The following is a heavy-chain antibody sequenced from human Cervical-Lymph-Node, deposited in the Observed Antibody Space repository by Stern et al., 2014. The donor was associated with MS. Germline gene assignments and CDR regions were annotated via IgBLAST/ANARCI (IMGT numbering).Heavy chain of an antibody. V-gene: IGHV1-69*01. CDR3: TRHQGGIAAF. D-gene: IGHD6-13*01. Sequence: QVQLVQSGAEVRQPGSSMKVSCKASGGTFNTFDISWVRQTPGQGLAWLGGITPLLGTTNYARNFQGRVAISADESATTAYMEMSNLTSEDTALYYCTRHQGGIAAFWGQGTLVTVSS. CDR1: GGTFNTFD. J-gene: IGHJ4*02. CDR2: ITPLLGTT.